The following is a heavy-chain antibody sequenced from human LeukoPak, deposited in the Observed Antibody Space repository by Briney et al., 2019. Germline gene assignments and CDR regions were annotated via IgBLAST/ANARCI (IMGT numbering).Heavy chain of an antibody. Sequence: ASVTVSCKASGYTFTSYDINWVRQAAGQGLEWMGWMNPNSGITGYAQKFQGRVTMTRNTSISTAYMELSSLRSEDTAVYYCARSRGYYDFWSGSHDVFDIWGQGTMVTVSS. CDR1: GYTFTSYD. V-gene: IGHV1-8*01. J-gene: IGHJ3*02. CDR3: ARSRGYYDFWSGSHDVFDI. CDR2: MNPNSGIT. D-gene: IGHD3-3*01.